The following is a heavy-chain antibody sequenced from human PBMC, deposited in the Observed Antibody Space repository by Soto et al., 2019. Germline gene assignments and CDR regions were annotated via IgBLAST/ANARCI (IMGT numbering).Heavy chain of an antibody. CDR1: GYTFTTFW. V-gene: IGHV5-10-1*01. D-gene: IGHD2-2*01. CDR2: VDPRDSNV. J-gene: IGHJ5*02. CDR3: ARLYCTTSTCDSWFDP. Sequence: PXESLKISCTGFGYTFTTFWISWVRQIPGKGPEWMGRVDPRDSNVNYSPSFQGHVTISVDKSISTAYLQWGSLKASDTAIYYCARLYCTTSTCDSWFDPWGQGTLVTVSS.